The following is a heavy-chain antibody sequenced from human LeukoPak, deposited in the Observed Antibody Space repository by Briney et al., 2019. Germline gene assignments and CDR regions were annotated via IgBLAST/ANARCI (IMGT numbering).Heavy chain of an antibody. CDR1: GGSIRSYY. D-gene: IGHD4-17*01. V-gene: IGHV4-4*07. CDR2: IYTTGST. CDR3: ARPEHDYGDPGDTFDI. Sequence: SETLSLTCTASGGSIRSYYWTWIRQPAGKGLEWIGRIYTTGSTNYNPSLKSRVTMSVDTSKNQFSLKLSSVTAADTAVYYCARPEHDYGDPGDTFDIWGQGTMVTVSS. J-gene: IGHJ3*02.